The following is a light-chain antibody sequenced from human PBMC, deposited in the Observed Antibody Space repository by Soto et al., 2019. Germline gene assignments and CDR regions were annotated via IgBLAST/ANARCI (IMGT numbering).Light chain of an antibody. CDR3: QQHYSWPPIT. CDR2: GVS. V-gene: IGKV3D-15*01. J-gene: IGKJ5*01. Sequence: EIVMTQSPATLSVSPGERATLSCRASQNVGSKLAWYQQKPGQSPRLLIHGVSTRATGIPARFSGSGSGTDFTLTIISLQSEDFAVYYCQQHYSWPPITFGQGTRLE. CDR1: QNVGSK.